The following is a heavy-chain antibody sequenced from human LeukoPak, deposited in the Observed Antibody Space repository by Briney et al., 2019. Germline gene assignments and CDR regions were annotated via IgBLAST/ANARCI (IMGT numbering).Heavy chain of an antibody. V-gene: IGHV4-4*07. Sequence: SETLSLTCTVSGGSIGSYYWSWIRQPAGKGLEWIGRIYTSGSTNYNPSLKSRVTMSVDTSKNQFSLKLSSVTAADTAVYYCARAGGVVVTALYMDVWGKGTTVTVSS. D-gene: IGHD2-21*02. CDR1: GGSIGSYY. CDR3: ARAGGVVVTALYMDV. J-gene: IGHJ6*03. CDR2: IYTSGST.